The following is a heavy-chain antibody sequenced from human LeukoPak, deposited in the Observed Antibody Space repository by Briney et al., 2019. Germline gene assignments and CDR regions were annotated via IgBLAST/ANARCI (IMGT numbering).Heavy chain of an antibody. CDR2: ISYDGSNK. V-gene: IGHV3-30-3*01. J-gene: IGHJ4*02. CDR1: GFTFSSYA. CDR3: ARDSSSWHEVDY. Sequence: GVSLRLSCAASGFTFSSYAMHWVRQAPGKGLEWVAVISYDGSNKYYADSVKGRFTISRDNSKNTLYLQMNSLRAEDTAVYYCARDSSSWHEVDYWGQGTLVTVSS. D-gene: IGHD6-13*01.